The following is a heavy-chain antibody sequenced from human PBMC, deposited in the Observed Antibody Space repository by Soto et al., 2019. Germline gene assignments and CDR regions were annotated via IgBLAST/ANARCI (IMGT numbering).Heavy chain of an antibody. D-gene: IGHD7-27*01. J-gene: IGHJ6*02. CDR2: IFYSGST. V-gene: IGHV4-59*01. CDR1: GGSISSYY. CDR3: ARDTDWGSRLGGMDV. Sequence: SETLSLTWTVSGGSISSYYWSWIRQPPGKGLEWIGYIFYSGSTNYNPSLRSRVTISVDTSKNQFSLKLSPVTAADTAVYYCARDTDWGSRLGGMDVWGQGTTVTVSS.